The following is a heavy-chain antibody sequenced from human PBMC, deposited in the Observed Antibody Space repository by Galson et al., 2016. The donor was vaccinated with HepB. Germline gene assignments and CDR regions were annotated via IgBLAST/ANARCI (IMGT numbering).Heavy chain of an antibody. CDR3: ARNKEVGLRTEWAY. V-gene: IGHV3-23*01. D-gene: IGHD1-26*01. CDR2: ISDSGTGT. CDR1: GFTFSNYA. J-gene: IGHJ4*02. Sequence: SLRLSCAASGFTFSNYAMIWVRQAPGKGLEWVSGISDSGTGTWYADSVKGRFTISRDNSKNTVYLQMNNARVEDTAVYYCARNKEVGLRTEWAYWGQGTLVTVSS.